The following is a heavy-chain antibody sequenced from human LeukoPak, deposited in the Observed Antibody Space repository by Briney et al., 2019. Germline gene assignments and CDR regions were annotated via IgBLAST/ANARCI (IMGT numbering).Heavy chain of an antibody. Sequence: GGSLRLSCAASGFTFSSYSMNWVRQAPGKGLEWVSSISGSSSYIYYADSVKGRFTISRDNAKNSLYLQMNSLRAEDTAVYYCARDWDAWELDYWGQGTLVTVSS. CDR3: ARDWDAWELDY. J-gene: IGHJ4*02. D-gene: IGHD1-26*01. CDR2: ISGSSSYI. CDR1: GFTFSSYS. V-gene: IGHV3-21*01.